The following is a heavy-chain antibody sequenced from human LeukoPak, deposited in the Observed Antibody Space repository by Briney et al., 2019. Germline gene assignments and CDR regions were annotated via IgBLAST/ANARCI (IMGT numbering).Heavy chain of an antibody. CDR3: AREGSGSYFAGSTDPYYYYGLDV. Sequence: PSETLSLTCTISGGSISTYYWSWIRQPPGKGPEWLGYIYNSGTTNYNPSLKSRVTMSVDTSKNQFSLKLSSVTAADTAVYYCAREGSGSYFAGSTDPYYYYGLDVWGKGTTVTVSS. CDR2: IYNSGTT. J-gene: IGHJ6*04. V-gene: IGHV4-59*01. CDR1: GGSISTYY. D-gene: IGHD3-10*01.